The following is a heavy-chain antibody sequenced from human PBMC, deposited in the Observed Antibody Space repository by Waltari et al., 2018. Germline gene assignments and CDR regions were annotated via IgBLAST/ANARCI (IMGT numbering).Heavy chain of an antibody. J-gene: IGHJ4*02. Sequence: QVQLVQSGSELKKPGASVKVSCQASGSTFPSYTINWMRQAPGQGLEWMGWINTNTGNPTYAQGFTGRFVFSLDTSVTTAYLQISSLKAEDTAAYYCARDTYGGRGDLDFWGQGTLVTVSS. CDR2: INTNTGNP. V-gene: IGHV7-4-1*02. CDR1: GSTFPSYT. CDR3: ARDTYGGRGDLDF. D-gene: IGHD2-8*01.